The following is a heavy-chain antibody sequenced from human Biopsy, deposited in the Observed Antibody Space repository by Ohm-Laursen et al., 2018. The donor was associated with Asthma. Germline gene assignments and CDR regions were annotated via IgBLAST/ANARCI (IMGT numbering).Heavy chain of an antibody. CDR3: VHTLVGLKAFDF. CDR1: GFSLSTSGGG. J-gene: IGHJ4*02. Sequence: TQTLTLTSTFSGFSLSTSGGGVGWIRQPPGKVLEWLGNIYWDDDKRYSPSLQSRLTITRDTPKDQVVLTMTNMGPVDAGTYYCVHTLVGLKAFDFWGQGTLVTVSS. CDR2: IYWDDDK. D-gene: IGHD1-26*01. V-gene: IGHV2-5*02.